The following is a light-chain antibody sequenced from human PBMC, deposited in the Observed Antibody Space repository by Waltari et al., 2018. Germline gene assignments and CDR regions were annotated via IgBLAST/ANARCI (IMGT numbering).Light chain of an antibody. V-gene: IGLV2-8*01. J-gene: IGLJ2*01. Sequence: QSALTQPPSASGSPGQSVTISCTGTSSDVGGYNYVPWYQHHPGKAPKIMISEVNKRPSGVPVRVSGSKSGNTASLTVSGLQAYDEADYYCTSYAGSHNWVFGGGTKLTVL. CDR2: EVN. CDR1: SSDVGGYNY. CDR3: TSYAGSHNWV.